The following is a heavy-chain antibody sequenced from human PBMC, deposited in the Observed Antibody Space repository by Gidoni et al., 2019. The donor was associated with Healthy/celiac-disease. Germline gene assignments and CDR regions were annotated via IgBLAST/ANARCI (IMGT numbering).Heavy chain of an antibody. Sequence: EVQLVESGGGLVQPGGSLRLSCAASGFPFSRYWMSWVRQAPGKGLEWVANIKQDGSEKYYVDSVKGRFTISRDNAKNSLYLQMNSLRAEDTAVYYCARDLAVAGIGYWGQGTLVTVSS. D-gene: IGHD6-19*01. CDR2: IKQDGSEK. V-gene: IGHV3-7*01. CDR3: ARDLAVAGIGY. J-gene: IGHJ4*02. CDR1: GFPFSRYW.